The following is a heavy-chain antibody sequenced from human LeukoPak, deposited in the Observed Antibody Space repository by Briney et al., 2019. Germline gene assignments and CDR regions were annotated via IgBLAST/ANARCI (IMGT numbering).Heavy chain of an antibody. J-gene: IGHJ4*02. CDR2: IRYDGSNK. CDR1: GFTFSSYG. V-gene: IGHV3-30*02. D-gene: IGHD3-22*01. CDR3: ARAYYYDSSATPDY. Sequence: GGSLRLSCATSGFTFSSYGMHWVRQAPGKGLEWVAFIRYDGSNKYYADSVKGRFTISRDNSKNTLGLQMNSLRPEDTAVYYCARAYYYDSSATPDYWGQGTLVTVSS.